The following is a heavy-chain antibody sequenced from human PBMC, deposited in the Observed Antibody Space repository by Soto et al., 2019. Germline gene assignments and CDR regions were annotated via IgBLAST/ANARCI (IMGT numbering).Heavy chain of an antibody. V-gene: IGHV4-59*11. CDR3: ARGNDWKSSTFDI. J-gene: IGHJ3*02. CDR1: GGSLTDHY. CDR2: VYYSGGT. D-gene: IGHD2-21*01. Sequence: QVQLQESGPELVKPSETLCLTCTVAGGSLTDHYWNWFRQSPGKGLHWIGYVYYSGGTNYNPSLKSRVTMSVDTSKYQFSLNLRSVTAADTAVYYCARGNDWKSSTFDIWGQGTMVSVSS.